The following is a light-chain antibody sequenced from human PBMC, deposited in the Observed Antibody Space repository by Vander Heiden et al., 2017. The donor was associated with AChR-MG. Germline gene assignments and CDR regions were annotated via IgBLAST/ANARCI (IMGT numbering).Light chain of an antibody. Sequence: EIVLTQSPGTLSLSPGERATLSCRASESVSNNYLGWSQQKPGQPPTLLIYGTSTRATGIPDRFSGGGSGTDFTLTISRLEPEDFAVYYCRQDSGLQSFGHGTKVDLK. J-gene: IGKJ3*01. CDR2: GTS. CDR1: ESVSNNY. CDR3: RQDSGLQS. V-gene: IGKV3-20*01.